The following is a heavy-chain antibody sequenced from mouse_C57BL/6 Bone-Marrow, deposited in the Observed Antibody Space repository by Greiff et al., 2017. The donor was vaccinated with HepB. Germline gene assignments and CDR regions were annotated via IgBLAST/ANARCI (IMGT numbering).Heavy chain of an antibody. Sequence: VQLQQPGAELVKPGASVKMSCKASGYTFTSYWITWVKQRPGQGLEWIGDIYPGSGSTNYNEKFKSKATLTVDTSSSTAYMQLSSLTSEDSAVYYCARVYEYDGAGFAYWGKGTLVTVAA. V-gene: IGHV1-55*01. D-gene: IGHD2-4*01. CDR1: GYTFTSYW. J-gene: IGHJ3*01. CDR2: IYPGSGST. CDR3: ARVYEYDGAGFAY.